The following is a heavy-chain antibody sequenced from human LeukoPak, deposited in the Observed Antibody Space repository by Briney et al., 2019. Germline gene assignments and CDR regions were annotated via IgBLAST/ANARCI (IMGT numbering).Heavy chain of an antibody. CDR2: IKSDGCSI. J-gene: IGHJ4*02. CDR3: ARGAYLAYYFDY. Sequence: GGSLRLSCAASGFTFSSYWMHWVRHAPGKGLVWVSRIKSDGCSISYADSVKGRFTISRDNAKNTLYLQMNSLRAEDTAVYYCARGAYLAYYFDYWGQGSLVSVSS. CDR1: GFTFSSYW. V-gene: IGHV3-74*01. D-gene: IGHD3-10*01.